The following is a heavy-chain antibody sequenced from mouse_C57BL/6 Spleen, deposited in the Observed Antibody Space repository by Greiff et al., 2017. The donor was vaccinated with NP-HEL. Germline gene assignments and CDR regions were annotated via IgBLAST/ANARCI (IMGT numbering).Heavy chain of an antibody. D-gene: IGHD1-1*01. CDR2: IWSGGST. Sequence: VQLKESGPGLVQPSQSLSITCTVSGFSLTSYGVHWVRQSPGKGLEWLGVIWSGGSTDYNAAFISRLSISKDNSKSQVFFKMNSLQADDTAIYYCARNTGWDYFDYWGQGTTLTVSS. J-gene: IGHJ2*01. V-gene: IGHV2-2*01. CDR3: ARNTGWDYFDY. CDR1: GFSLTSYG.